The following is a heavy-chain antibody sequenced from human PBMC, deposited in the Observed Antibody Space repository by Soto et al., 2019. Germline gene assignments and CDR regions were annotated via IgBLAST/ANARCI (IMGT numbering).Heavy chain of an antibody. J-gene: IGHJ6*03. Sequence: QVPLVQSGAEVKKPGASVKVSCKASGYTFTSYAMHWVRQAPGQRLEWMGWINAGNGNTKYSQKFQGRVTITRDTSASTAYMELSSLRSEDTAVYYCARQSYGDLRLYYYYYMDVWGKGTTVTVSS. CDR1: GYTFTSYA. CDR2: INAGNGNT. D-gene: IGHD4-17*01. V-gene: IGHV1-3*01. CDR3: ARQSYGDLRLYYYYYMDV.